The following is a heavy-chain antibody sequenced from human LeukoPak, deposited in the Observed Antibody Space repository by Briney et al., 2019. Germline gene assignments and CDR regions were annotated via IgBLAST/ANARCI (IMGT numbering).Heavy chain of an antibody. D-gene: IGHD1-26*01. J-gene: IGHJ4*02. Sequence: GASVKVSCKASGYTFTGYYMHWVRQAPGQGLEWMGWINPNSGGTNYAQKLQGRVTMTTVTSTSTAYMELRSLRSDDTAVYYCAREVSGNFYYFDYWGQGTLVTVSS. CDR3: AREVSGNFYYFDY. V-gene: IGHV1-2*02. CDR1: GYTFTGYY. CDR2: INPNSGGT.